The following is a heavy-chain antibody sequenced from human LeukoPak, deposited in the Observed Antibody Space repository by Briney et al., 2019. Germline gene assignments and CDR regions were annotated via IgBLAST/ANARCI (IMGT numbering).Heavy chain of an antibody. D-gene: IGHD3-10*01. J-gene: IGHJ4*02. V-gene: IGHV3-15*04. CDR1: GFTFSSYA. Sequence: GGSLRLSCAASGFTFSSYAMSWVRQIPGKGLEWVGRIESKTDGGTTDYAAPVKGRFTISRDDSTNTLYLQMNSLKSEDTAVYYCTTYGSGRKFDYWGQGILVTVSS. CDR3: TTYGSGRKFDY. CDR2: IESKTDGGTT.